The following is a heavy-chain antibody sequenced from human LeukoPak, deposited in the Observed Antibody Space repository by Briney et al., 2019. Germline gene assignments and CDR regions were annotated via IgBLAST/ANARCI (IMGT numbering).Heavy chain of an antibody. J-gene: IGHJ4*02. CDR3: ATDPHDSSGYFRLGY. CDR2: FDPEDGET. Sequence: ASVKVSCKVSGYTLTELSMHWVRQAPGKGLEWIGGFDPEDGETIYAQKFQGRVTMTEDTSTDTAYMELSSLRSEDTAVYYCATDPHDSSGYFRLGYWGQGTLVTVSS. V-gene: IGHV1-24*01. CDR1: GYTLTELS. D-gene: IGHD3-22*01.